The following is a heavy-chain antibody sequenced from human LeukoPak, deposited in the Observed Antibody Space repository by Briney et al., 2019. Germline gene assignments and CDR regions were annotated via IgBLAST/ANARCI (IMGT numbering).Heavy chain of an antibody. J-gene: IGHJ4*02. V-gene: IGHV1-18*01. D-gene: IGHD1-26*01. CDR2: ISTYNGNT. CDR3: ARGSYGDY. CDR1: GYTXINYG. Sequence: ASVKVSCKASGYTXINYGISWVRQAPGQGLEWMGWISTYNGNTNYAEKVQGSVTMTTDTSTTTAFMELRNLRSDDTAVYYCARGSYGDYWGQGTLVTVSS.